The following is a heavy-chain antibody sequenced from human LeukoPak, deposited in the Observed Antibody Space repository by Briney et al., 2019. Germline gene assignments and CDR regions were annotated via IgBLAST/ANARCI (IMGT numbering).Heavy chain of an antibody. CDR1: GDSISRYY. J-gene: IGHJ4*02. CDR2: IYYSGST. CDR3: ARYDWGKYFDY. Sequence: SETLSLTCTVSGDSISRYYWNWIRQPPGKGLEWIGYIYYSGSTNYNPSLKSRVTMSVDTSKNQFSLKLSSVTAADTAVYYCARYDWGKYFDYWGQGTLVTLSS. D-gene: IGHD3-16*01. V-gene: IGHV4-59*01.